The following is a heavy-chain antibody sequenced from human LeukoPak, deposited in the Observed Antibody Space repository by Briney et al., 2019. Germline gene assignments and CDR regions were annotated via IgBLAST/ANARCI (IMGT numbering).Heavy chain of an antibody. D-gene: IGHD3-3*01. J-gene: IGHJ5*02. CDR3: ARASPSGIPYDFWSGQYNWFDP. CDR1: GGSISSYY. CDR2: IYYSGST. V-gene: IGHV4-59*01. Sequence: PSETLSLTCTVSGGSISSYYWSWIRQPPGKGLEWLGYIYYSGSTNYNPSLKSRVTISVDTSKNQFSLKLSSVTAADTAVYYCARASPSGIPYDFWSGQYNWFDPWGQGTLVTVSS.